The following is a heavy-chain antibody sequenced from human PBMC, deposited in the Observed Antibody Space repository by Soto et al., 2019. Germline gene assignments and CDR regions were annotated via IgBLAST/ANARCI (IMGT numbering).Heavy chain of an antibody. D-gene: IGHD5-12*01. J-gene: IGHJ6*02. Sequence: SETLSLTCTVSGGSISSYYWSWIRQPPGKGLEWIGYIYYSGSTNYNPSLKSRVTISVDTSKNQFSLKLSSVTAADTAVYYCAGIVATSGLYYYGMDVWGQGTTVTVSS. CDR3: AGIVATSGLYYYGMDV. V-gene: IGHV4-59*08. CDR1: GGSISSYY. CDR2: IYYSGST.